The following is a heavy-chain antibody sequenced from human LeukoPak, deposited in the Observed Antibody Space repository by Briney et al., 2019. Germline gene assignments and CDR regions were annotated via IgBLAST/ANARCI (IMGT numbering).Heavy chain of an antibody. CDR3: LRGDRRDY. CDR2: IDSSGGYM. Sequence: GGSLRLSCAASGFTFSNYEMNWARQAPGKGLEWVSSIDSSGGYMFYADSVKGRFIISRDNAKDSLYLQMNSLRVEDTAVYYCLRGDRRDYWGQGTLVTVSS. V-gene: IGHV3-21*06. J-gene: IGHJ4*02. CDR1: GFTFSNYE.